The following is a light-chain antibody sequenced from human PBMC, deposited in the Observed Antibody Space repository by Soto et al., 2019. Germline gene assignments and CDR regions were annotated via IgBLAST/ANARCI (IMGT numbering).Light chain of an antibody. J-gene: IGKJ2*01. CDR1: QRISSW. CDR3: QQYDSSVYT. CDR2: RAS. V-gene: IGKV1-5*03. Sequence: DIQMTQSPSTLSASVGDRVTITCRASQRISSWLAWYQQKPGKAPKLLIYRASRLGNGVPSRFSGSGSGTEFTLTISSLQPDDFAPYYCQQYDSSVYTFGQGTKLEIK.